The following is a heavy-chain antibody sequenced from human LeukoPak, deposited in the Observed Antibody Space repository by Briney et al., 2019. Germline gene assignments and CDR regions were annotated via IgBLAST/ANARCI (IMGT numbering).Heavy chain of an antibody. CDR1: GGSISSYY. D-gene: IGHD3-3*01. CDR3: ARGRFLDAFDI. Sequence: PSETLSLTCTVSGGSISSYYWSWIRQPPGKGLEWIGYIYYSGSTKYKPSLKSRVTISVDTSKNQFSLKLSSVTAADTAVYYCARGRFLDAFDIWGQGTMITVSS. CDR2: IYYSGST. V-gene: IGHV4-59*01. J-gene: IGHJ3*02.